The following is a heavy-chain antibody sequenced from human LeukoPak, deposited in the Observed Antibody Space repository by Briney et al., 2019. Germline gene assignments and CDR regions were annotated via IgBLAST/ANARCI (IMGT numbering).Heavy chain of an antibody. Sequence: GGSLRLSCVASGFTFSNYGMYWVRQAPGKGLEWVAYIWYNGGRKYYTDSAKGRFTISRDNSKNTLYLQMNSLRAEDTAVYYCAKEEGLYDSSGYSGDWGQGTLVTVSS. J-gene: IGHJ4*02. CDR1: GFTFSNYG. CDR2: IWYNGGRK. CDR3: AKEEGLYDSSGYSGD. V-gene: IGHV3-30*02. D-gene: IGHD3-22*01.